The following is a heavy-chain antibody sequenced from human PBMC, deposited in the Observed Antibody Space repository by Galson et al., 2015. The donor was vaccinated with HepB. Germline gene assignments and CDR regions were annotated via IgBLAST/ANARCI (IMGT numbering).Heavy chain of an antibody. D-gene: IGHD3-9*01. Sequence: SLRLSCAASGFTFSSYAMHWVRQAPGKGLEYVSAISSNGGSTYYADSVKGRFTISRDNSKNTLYLQMSSLRAEDTAVYYCVKPLYYDILTGPRYYYGMDVWGQGTTVTVSS. CDR2: ISSNGGST. J-gene: IGHJ6*02. CDR1: GFTFSSYA. CDR3: VKPLYYDILTGPRYYYGMDV. V-gene: IGHV3-64D*06.